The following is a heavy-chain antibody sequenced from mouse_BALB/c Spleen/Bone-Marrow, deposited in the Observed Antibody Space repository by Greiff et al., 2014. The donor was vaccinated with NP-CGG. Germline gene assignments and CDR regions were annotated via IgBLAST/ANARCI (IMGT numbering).Heavy chain of an antibody. D-gene: IGHD2-14*01. Sequence: QVQLQQSGPGLVQPSQNLSITCTVSGFSLSSYGVHWVRQSPGKGLEWLGVIWSGGSTDYNAAFISGLSINKDSSKSQVFFKMNSLQADDTAIYYCARKGRRYDYYYAMDYWGQGTSITVSS. CDR2: IWSGGST. CDR3: ARKGRRYDYYYAMDY. J-gene: IGHJ4*01. V-gene: IGHV2-2*01. CDR1: GFSLSSYG.